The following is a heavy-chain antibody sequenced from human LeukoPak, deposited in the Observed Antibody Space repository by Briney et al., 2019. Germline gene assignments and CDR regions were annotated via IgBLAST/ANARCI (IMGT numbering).Heavy chain of an antibody. CDR2: IRYNVSNE. CDR1: GFTFSSYG. J-gene: IGHJ4*02. Sequence: GGGPRLSCAASGFTFSSYGMHWVRQALGKGLEWGAFIRYNVSNEYYTDSVKGRFTISRDNSKDTLYLQMNSLRAEDTAVYYCASDIVVVPAALTDYWGQGTLVTVSS. D-gene: IGHD2-2*01. CDR3: ASDIVVVPAALTDY. V-gene: IGHV3-30*02.